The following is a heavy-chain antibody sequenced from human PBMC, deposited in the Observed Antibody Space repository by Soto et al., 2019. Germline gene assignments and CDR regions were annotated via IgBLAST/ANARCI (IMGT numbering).Heavy chain of an antibody. CDR1: GYMFTSYW. CDR2: IYPGDSDA. Sequence: PGESLNISCTVSGYMFTSYWIVWVRQIPGKGLEWMGIIYPGDSDARYSPSFQGLVTIAADKSIFTAYLQWSSLKASDTAVYYCARGRYSSSSRVPFLGYWGQGTLVTVSS. V-gene: IGHV5-51*01. J-gene: IGHJ4*02. CDR3: ARGRYSSSSRVPFLGY. D-gene: IGHD6-6*01.